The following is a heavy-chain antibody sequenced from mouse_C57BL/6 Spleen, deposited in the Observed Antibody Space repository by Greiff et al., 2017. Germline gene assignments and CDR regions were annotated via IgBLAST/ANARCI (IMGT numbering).Heavy chain of an antibody. CDR1: GYAFSSSW. CDR3: ANLFSRFAY. Sequence: VQLQQSGPELVKPGASVKISCKASGYAFSSSWMNWVKQRPGKGLEWIGRIYPGDGDTNYNGKFKGKATLTADKSSSTAYMQLSSLTSEDSAVYFCANLFSRFAYWGQGTLVTGSA. J-gene: IGHJ3*01. V-gene: IGHV1-82*01. CDR2: IYPGDGDT.